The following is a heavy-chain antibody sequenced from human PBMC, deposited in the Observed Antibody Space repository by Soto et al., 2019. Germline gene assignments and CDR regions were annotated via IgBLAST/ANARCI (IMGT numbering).Heavy chain of an antibody. CDR1: GFTFSSYA. J-gene: IGHJ4*02. CDR3: AKDLGDHSWSFDY. D-gene: IGHD6-13*01. CDR2: ISGSGGST. V-gene: IGHV3-23*01. Sequence: EVQLLESGGGLVQPGGSLRLSCAASGFTFSSYAMSWVRQAPGKGLEWVSAISGSGGSTYYADSVKGRFTISRDTSKNTLYLQMNSLRAEDTAVYYCAKDLGDHSWSFDYWGQGTLVTVSS.